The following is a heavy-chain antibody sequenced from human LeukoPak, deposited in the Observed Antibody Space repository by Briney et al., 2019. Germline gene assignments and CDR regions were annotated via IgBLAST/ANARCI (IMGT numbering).Heavy chain of an antibody. CDR3: ARDLLSSGYSGY. CDR1: GYTFTSYG. V-gene: IGHV1-69*04. Sequence: ASVKVSCKATGYTFTSYGITWVRQAPGQGLEWMGRIIPILGIANYAQKFQGRVTITADKSTSTAYMELSSLRSEDTAVYYCARDLLSSGYSGYWGQGTLVTVSS. CDR2: IIPILGIA. J-gene: IGHJ4*02. D-gene: IGHD3-22*01.